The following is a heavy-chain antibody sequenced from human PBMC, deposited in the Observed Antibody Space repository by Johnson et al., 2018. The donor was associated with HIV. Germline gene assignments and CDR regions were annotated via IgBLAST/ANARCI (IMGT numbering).Heavy chain of an antibody. CDR1: GLTFSTYL. V-gene: IGHV3-7*05. CDR3: ARDRYCSGGSCHDAFDI. CDR2: IKEDGSDK. J-gene: IGHJ3*02. Sequence: VQLVESGGGVVQPGRSLRLSCAASGLTFSTYLMNWVRQAPGKGLEWVAEIKEDGSDKYYVDSVKGRFTISRDNAQNSLYLQMNSLRAEDTAVYYCARDRYCSGGSCHDAFDIWGQGTMVTVSS. D-gene: IGHD2-15*01.